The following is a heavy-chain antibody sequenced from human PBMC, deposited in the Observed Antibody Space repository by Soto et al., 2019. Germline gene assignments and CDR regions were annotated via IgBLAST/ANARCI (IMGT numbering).Heavy chain of an antibody. J-gene: IGHJ4*02. V-gene: IGHV3-30-3*01. CDR3: SKDRHYPRDYFHY. D-gene: IGHD1-26*01. CDR2: ISYDGSNK. Sequence: PGGSLRLCCAASGFTFSSYAMHCVRQAPGKGLEWVAVISYDGSNKYYADSVKGRFTISRDNSKDTVFLHMDSLSAEDTAVYYCSKDRHYPRDYFHYWGPRTLVTVSS. CDR1: GFTFSSYA.